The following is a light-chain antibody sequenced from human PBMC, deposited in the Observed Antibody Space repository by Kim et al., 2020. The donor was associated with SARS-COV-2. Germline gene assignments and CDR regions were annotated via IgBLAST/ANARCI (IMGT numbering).Light chain of an antibody. CDR2: RDS. V-gene: IGLV3-9*01. Sequence: SYELTQPLSVSVALGKTARITCGGNNIGSKNVHWYQQKPGQAPVLVIYRDSNRPSGIPERFSGSNSGNTATLTISRAQAGDEADYYCQVWDRSTVVFGGGTQLTVL. CDR1: NIGSKN. CDR3: QVWDRSTVV. J-gene: IGLJ2*01.